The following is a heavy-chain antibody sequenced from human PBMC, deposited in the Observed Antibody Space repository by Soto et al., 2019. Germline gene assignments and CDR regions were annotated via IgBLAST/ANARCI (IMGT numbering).Heavy chain of an antibody. V-gene: IGHV4-59*01. CDR3: ARDGRGYSGYSYDY. Sequence: SETLSLTCTVSGGSINNYYWGWIRQPPGKGLEWIGYIYYSGNTNYNPSLKGRVTISIDTSKNQFSLKLSSVTAADTAVYYCARDGRGYSGYSYDYWGQGTLVTVPQ. D-gene: IGHD5-12*01. J-gene: IGHJ4*02. CDR2: IYYSGNT. CDR1: GGSINNYY.